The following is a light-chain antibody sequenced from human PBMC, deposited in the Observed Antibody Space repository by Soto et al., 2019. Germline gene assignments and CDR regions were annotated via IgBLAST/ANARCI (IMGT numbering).Light chain of an antibody. Sequence: DIQMTHSPSSLSASIVDIVTIGCRASQSISTYLHWYQQKPGKAPNLLIYAASTLQSGVPSRFSGSGSGTDFTLTISSLQPEDFATYFCQHGYSTPLTFGGGTKVDIK. J-gene: IGKJ4*01. CDR3: QHGYSTPLT. CDR1: QSISTY. V-gene: IGKV1-39*01. CDR2: AAS.